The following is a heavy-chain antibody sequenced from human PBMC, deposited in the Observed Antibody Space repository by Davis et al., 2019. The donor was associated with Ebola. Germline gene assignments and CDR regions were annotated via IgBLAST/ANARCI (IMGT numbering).Heavy chain of an antibody. CDR1: GGTFSSYA. Sequence: SVKVSCKASGGTFSSYAISWVRQAPGQGLEWMGGIIPIFGTANYAQKFQGRVTITADKSTSTAYMEMGLTSEDTAVYYCTRIDHWGQGTLVTVSS. CDR3: TRIDH. V-gene: IGHV1-69*06. J-gene: IGHJ5*02. CDR2: IIPIFGTA.